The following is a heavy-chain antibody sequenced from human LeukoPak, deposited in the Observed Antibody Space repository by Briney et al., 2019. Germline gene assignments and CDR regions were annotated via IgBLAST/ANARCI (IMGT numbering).Heavy chain of an antibody. Sequence: VASVKVSCKASGGTFSSYAIGWVRQAPGQGLEWMGGIIPIFGTANYAQKFQGRVTITADKSTSTAYMELSSLRSEDTAVYYCARRSGSYGAFDIWGQGTMVTVSS. CDR1: GGTFSSYA. D-gene: IGHD1-26*01. V-gene: IGHV1-69*06. J-gene: IGHJ3*02. CDR3: ARRSGSYGAFDI. CDR2: IIPIFGTA.